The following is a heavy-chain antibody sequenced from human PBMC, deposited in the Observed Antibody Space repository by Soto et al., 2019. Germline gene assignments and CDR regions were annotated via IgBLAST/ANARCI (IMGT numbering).Heavy chain of an antibody. CDR1: GYTLINYY. Sequence: ASVKVSCKASGYTLINYYMHWVRQAPGQGLEWMGIIDPGGRYTKYAQKFQGRVTMTRDTSTSTVYMEMSSLRSEDTAVYYCARGEYYDILTGYTDFDYWGQGTLVTAPQ. D-gene: IGHD3-9*01. V-gene: IGHV1-46*01. J-gene: IGHJ4*02. CDR2: IDPGGRYT. CDR3: ARGEYYDILTGYTDFDY.